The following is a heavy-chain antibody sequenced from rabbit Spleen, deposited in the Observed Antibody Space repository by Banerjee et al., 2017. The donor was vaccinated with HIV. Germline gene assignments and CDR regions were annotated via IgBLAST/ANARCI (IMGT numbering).Heavy chain of an antibody. CDR3: ARDTSTSFSTYGMDL. Sequence: QEQLVVFGGGLFQPEGSLTINCKAFGISFSSSKYMRWGRQAPGKGLEWIACIYAGSSSNTYSATWAKGRFTISKTSSTTVTLQMTSLTAADTTTYFCARDTSTSFSTYGMDLWGQGTLVTVS. D-gene: IGHD1-1*01. CDR1: GISFSSSKY. J-gene: IGHJ6*01. V-gene: IGHV1S45*01. CDR2: IYAGSSSNT.